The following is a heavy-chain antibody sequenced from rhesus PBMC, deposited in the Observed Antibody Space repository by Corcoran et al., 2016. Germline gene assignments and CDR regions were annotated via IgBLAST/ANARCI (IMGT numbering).Heavy chain of an antibody. CDR2: VDPVYGEI. D-gene: IGHD6-25*01. V-gene: IGHV1-156*01. Sequence: EVQLVQSGAEVKKPGASVKVSCKVSGYTFTELSMHWVRQAPGKGLEWMGGVDPVYGEIIHAEKFQGGVTMTEDTSTDTAYMELSSLRSEDTAVYYCARYGEWGGSHFDYWGQGVLVTVSS. CDR1: GYTFTELS. CDR3: ARYGEWGGSHFDY. J-gene: IGHJ4*01.